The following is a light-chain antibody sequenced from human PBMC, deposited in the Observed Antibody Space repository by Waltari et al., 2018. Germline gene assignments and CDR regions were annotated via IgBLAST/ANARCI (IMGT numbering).Light chain of an antibody. CDR1: QSPLTSANEKNY. J-gene: IGKJ1*01. CDR2: WAS. Sequence: DIVLTQPPDVLAVSPGERATIKSKSSQSPLTSANEKNYLTWYQQKPGQPPRLLIYWASTRESGVPDRFSGSGSGTDFTLTISSLQAEDVATYYCQQYSSTPWTFGQGTKVEIK. CDR3: QQYSSTPWT. V-gene: IGKV4-1*01.